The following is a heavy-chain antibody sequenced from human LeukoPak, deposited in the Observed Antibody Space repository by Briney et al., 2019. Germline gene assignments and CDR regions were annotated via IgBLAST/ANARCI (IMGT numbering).Heavy chain of an antibody. CDR3: ARTTTVTTLFQH. J-gene: IGHJ1*01. V-gene: IGHV3-30*01. Sequence: PGGSLRLSCAASGLTFSSYAMHWVRQAPGKGLEWVAVISYDGSNKYYADSVKGRFTISRDNSKNTLYLQMNSLRAEDTAVYYCARTTTVTTLFQHWGQGTLVTVSS. CDR2: ISYDGSNK. CDR1: GLTFSSYA. D-gene: IGHD4-11*01.